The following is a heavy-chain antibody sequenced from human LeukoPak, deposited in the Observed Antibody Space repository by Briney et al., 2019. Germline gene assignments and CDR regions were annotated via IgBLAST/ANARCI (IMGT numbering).Heavy chain of an antibody. CDR3: ARRPAGRMDWYLDL. V-gene: IGHV4-59*08. J-gene: IGHJ2*01. CDR2: IYYTGNT. CDR1: GGSISTYY. Sequence: SETLSLTCTISGGSISTYYWSWLRQPPGKGLEWVGYIYYTGNTNYNPSLKSRVATSLDTYKNRISLKLNAVTPADTAVYYCARRPAGRMDWYLDLWGRGTLVTVSS. D-gene: IGHD2-15*01.